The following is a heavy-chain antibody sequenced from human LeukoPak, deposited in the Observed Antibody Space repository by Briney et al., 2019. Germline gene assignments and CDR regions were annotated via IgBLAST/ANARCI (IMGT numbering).Heavy chain of an antibody. V-gene: IGHV3-23*01. Sequence: GGSLRLSCAVSGITLSNYGMSWVRQAPGKGLEWVAGISDSGGSTNYADSVKGRFTISRDNPKNTLYLQMNSLRAEDTAVYYCAKDRLLREYQLLAFDYWGQGTLVTVSS. D-gene: IGHD2-2*01. CDR1: GITLSNYG. J-gene: IGHJ4*02. CDR2: ISDSGGST. CDR3: AKDRLLREYQLLAFDY.